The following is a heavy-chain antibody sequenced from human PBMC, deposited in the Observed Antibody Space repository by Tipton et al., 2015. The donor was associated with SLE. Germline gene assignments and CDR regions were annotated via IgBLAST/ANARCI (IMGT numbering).Heavy chain of an antibody. J-gene: IGHJ3*02. V-gene: IGHV4-4*02. CDR1: GGSISSSNW. D-gene: IGHD3-10*01. CDR3: AREAVMVRGVSDAFDI. Sequence: TLSLTCAVSGGSISSSNWWSWVRQPPGKGLEWIGEIYHSGSTNYNPSLKSRVTISVDKSKNQFSLKLSSVTAADTAVYYCAREAVMVRGVSDAFDIWGQGTMVTVSS. CDR2: IYHSGST.